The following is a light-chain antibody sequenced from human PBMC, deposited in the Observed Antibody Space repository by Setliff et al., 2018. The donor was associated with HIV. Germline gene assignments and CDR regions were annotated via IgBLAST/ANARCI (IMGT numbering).Light chain of an antibody. V-gene: IGLV2-14*03. CDR3: SSYTKSGTYV. J-gene: IGLJ1*01. CDR2: DVS. Sequence: QSVLTQPASVSGSPGQSVTISCTGTSSDIGGYNYVSWYRQYPGKGPKLMIYDVSNRPSGVSNRFSGSKSGNMASLTISGLRTEDEADYYCSSYTKSGTYVFGTGTKVTVL. CDR1: SSDIGGYNY.